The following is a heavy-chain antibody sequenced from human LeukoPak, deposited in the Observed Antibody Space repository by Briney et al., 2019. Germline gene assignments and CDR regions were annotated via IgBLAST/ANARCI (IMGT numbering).Heavy chain of an antibody. CDR1: GFTFSKSA. D-gene: IGHD3-10*01. CDR2: IYTGGST. J-gene: IGHJ5*02. CDR3: ARDKYYGSGNYGKYNWFDP. V-gene: IGHV4-4*07. Sequence: GSLRLSCAASGFTFSKSAMTWIRQPAGKGLEWIGHIYTGGSTNYNPSLKSRVTMSLDTSKNQFSLKLSSVTAADTAVYYCARDKYYGSGNYGKYNWFDPWGQGALVTVSS.